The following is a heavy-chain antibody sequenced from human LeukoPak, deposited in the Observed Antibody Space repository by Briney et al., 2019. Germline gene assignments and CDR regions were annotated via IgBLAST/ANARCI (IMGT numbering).Heavy chain of an antibody. D-gene: IGHD6-19*01. Sequence: GGSLRLSCAASGFTFSNYNMNWVRQAPGKGLEWVSSISTSSSYIYYADSVKGRFTISRDNAKNSLYLQMNSLRAEDTAVYYCARDLWGIAVARQIDFWGQGTLVTVSS. CDR3: ARDLWGIAVARQIDF. V-gene: IGHV3-21*01. CDR1: GFTFSNYN. J-gene: IGHJ4*02. CDR2: ISTSSSYI.